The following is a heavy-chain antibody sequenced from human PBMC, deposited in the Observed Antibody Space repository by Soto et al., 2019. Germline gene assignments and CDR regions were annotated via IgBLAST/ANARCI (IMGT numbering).Heavy chain of an antibody. Sequence: SETLSLTCTVSGGSISSYYWSWIRQPPGKGLEWIGYIYYSGSTNYNPSLKSRVTISVDTSKNQFSLKLSSVTAADTAVYYCARETPPRGYFDYWGQGTLVTVSS. J-gene: IGHJ4*02. CDR3: ARETPPRGYFDY. CDR2: IYYSGST. V-gene: IGHV4-59*01. CDR1: GGSISSYY.